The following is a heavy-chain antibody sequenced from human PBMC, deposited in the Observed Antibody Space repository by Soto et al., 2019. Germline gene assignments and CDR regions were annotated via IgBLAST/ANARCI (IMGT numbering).Heavy chain of an antibody. CDR3: ARDSGITGTGGLFDY. CDR2: IYYSGST. J-gene: IGHJ4*02. D-gene: IGHD1-20*01. V-gene: IGHV4-59*01. CDR1: GGSISSYY. Sequence: SETLSLTCTVSGGSISSYYWSWIRQPPGKGLEWIGYIYYSGSTNYNPSLKSRVTISVDTSKNQFSLKVSSVTAADTAVYYCARDSGITGTGGLFDYWGQGTLVTVSS.